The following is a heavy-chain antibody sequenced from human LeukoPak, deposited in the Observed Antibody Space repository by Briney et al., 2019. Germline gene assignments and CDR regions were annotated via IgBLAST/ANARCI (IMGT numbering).Heavy chain of an antibody. V-gene: IGHV3-23*01. Sequence: GGSLRLSCAASGVIISSYAMSWVRQAPGKGLEWVSAINGRGDNTYYADFVKGRFTISRDSSKSTVYLQMNSLRTEDTAVYYCAKDRVSPGFNWFDPWGQGTLVTVSS. CDR3: AKDRVSPGFNWFDP. CDR2: INGRGDNT. J-gene: IGHJ5*02. CDR1: GVIISSYA. D-gene: IGHD2/OR15-2a*01.